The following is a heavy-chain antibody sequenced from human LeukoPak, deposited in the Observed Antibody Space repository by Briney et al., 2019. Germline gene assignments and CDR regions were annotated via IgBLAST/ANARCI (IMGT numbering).Heavy chain of an antibody. CDR1: GYSFTTFG. CDR2: INADKGNT. Sequence: ASVKVSCKASGYSFTTFGITWVRQAPGQGPEWMGWINADKGNTNSAQRFQGRRSMTTDTSSSTAFMELRSLTSDDSPVYYFSRHGLDPEGRPNTALEHWGQGTLVTVSS. CDR3: SRHGLDPEGRPNTALEH. D-gene: IGHD5-18*01. V-gene: IGHV1-18*01. J-gene: IGHJ4*02.